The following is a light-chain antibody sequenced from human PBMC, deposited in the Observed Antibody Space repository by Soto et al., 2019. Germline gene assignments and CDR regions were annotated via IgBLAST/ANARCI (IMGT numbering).Light chain of an antibody. V-gene: IGKV1-13*02. J-gene: IGKJ1*01. Sequence: AIQLTQSPSSLSASVGDRVTITCRASQGISSALAWYQQKPGKAPKLLINKASSLESGVPSRFSGSGSGTEFTLTISSLQPDDFATYYCQHFNSYPWTFGQGTKVDIK. CDR1: QGISSA. CDR2: KAS. CDR3: QHFNSYPWT.